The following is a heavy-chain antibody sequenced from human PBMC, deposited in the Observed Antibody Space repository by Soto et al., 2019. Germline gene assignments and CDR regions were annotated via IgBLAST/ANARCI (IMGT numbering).Heavy chain of an antibody. D-gene: IGHD4-17*01. J-gene: IGHJ4*02. CDR2: IYYSGST. CDR3: ARSTVTTPNFDY. Sequence: PSETLSLTCTVSGGSISSGGYYWSWIRQHPGKGLEWIGYIYYSGSTYYNPSLKSRVTISVDTSKNQFSLKLSPVTAADTAVYYCARSTVTTPNFDYWGQGTLVTVSS. V-gene: IGHV4-31*03. CDR1: GGSISSGGYY.